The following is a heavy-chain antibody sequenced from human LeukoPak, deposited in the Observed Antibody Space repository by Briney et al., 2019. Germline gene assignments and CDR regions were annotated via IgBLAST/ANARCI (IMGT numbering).Heavy chain of an antibody. V-gene: IGHV3-7*03. D-gene: IGHD6-6*01. CDR1: GFTFSSYW. Sequence: QTGGSLRLSCAASGFTFSSYWMSWVRQAPGKGLEWVANIKQDGSEKYYVDSVKGRFTISRDNAKNSLYLQMNSLRAEDTAVYYCARANLSIAARRGLRFAGFDYWGQGTPVTVSS. CDR3: ARANLSIAARRGLRFAGFDY. CDR2: IKQDGSEK. J-gene: IGHJ4*02.